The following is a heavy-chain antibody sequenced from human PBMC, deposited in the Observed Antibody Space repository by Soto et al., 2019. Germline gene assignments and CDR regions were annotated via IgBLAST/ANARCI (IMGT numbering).Heavy chain of an antibody. CDR1: GSFHA. CDR2: ISTTSTTI. Sequence: EVQLVESGGGLVQPGGSLRLSCAASGSFHAIDWVRQAPGKGPEWISFISTTSTTISYADSVKGRFTISRDNAKNSLYLQMNSPRDEDTAVYYCARGRDYAFDYWGQGTLVTVSS. D-gene: IGHD2-2*01. V-gene: IGHV3-48*02. CDR3: ARGRDYAFDY. J-gene: IGHJ4*02.